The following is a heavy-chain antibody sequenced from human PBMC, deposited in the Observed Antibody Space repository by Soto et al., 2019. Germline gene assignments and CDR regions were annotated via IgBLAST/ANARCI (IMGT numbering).Heavy chain of an antibody. CDR2: IGDSGDAT. Sequence: PGGSLRLSCAASGFTFSSYAMSWVRQAPGKGLEWVSGIGDSGDATSYADSVEGRFTISRDNSKDTLYLQINSLGADDTAVYYCAKERSSGWSFDYWGQGTLVTVSS. V-gene: IGHV3-23*01. CDR1: GFTFSSYA. CDR3: AKERSSGWSFDY. J-gene: IGHJ4*02. D-gene: IGHD6-19*01.